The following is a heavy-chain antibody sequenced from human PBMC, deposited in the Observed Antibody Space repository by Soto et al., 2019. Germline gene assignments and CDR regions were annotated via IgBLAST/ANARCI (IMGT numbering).Heavy chain of an antibody. V-gene: IGHV3-9*01. D-gene: IGHD2-15*01. J-gene: IGHJ6*03. CDR2: ISWNSGSI. CDR3: AKEGYCSGGSCYTGQNYCYYYYMDV. Sequence: GGSLRLSCAASGFTFDDYAMHWVRQAPGKGLEWVSGISWNSGSIGYADSVKGRFTISRDNAKNSLYLQMNSLRAEDTALYYCAKEGYCSGGSCYTGQNYCYYYYMDVWGKGTTVTVSS. CDR1: GFTFDDYA.